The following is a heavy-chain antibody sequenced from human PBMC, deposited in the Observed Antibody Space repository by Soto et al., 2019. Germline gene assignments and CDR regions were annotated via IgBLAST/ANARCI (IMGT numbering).Heavy chain of an antibody. V-gene: IGHV3-23*01. J-gene: IGHJ4*02. D-gene: IGHD2-2*01. CDR3: AINSRYCSSTSCYAD. CDR1: GFTFSSYA. Sequence: PGGSLSLSCAASGFTFSSYAMSWVRQAPGKGLEWVSGISTSGDSTYYADSVKGRFTISRDNSKDTLYLQMNSLRAGDTAVYYCAINSRYCSSTSCYADWGQGTLVTVSS. CDR2: ISTSGDST.